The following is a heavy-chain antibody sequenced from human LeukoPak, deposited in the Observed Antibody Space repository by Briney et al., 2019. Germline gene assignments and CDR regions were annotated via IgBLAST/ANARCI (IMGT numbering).Heavy chain of an antibody. V-gene: IGHV4-31*03. D-gene: IGHD3-22*01. J-gene: IGHJ4*02. Sequence: PSETLSLTCTVSGGSISSGGYYWTWIRQHPGKGLEWIGYIYYTGSTYHNPSLKSRVTISLDTSKKQFSLKLGSVTAADTAVYYCARGEGLNYDDSGYYFGYWGQGTLVTVSS. CDR2: IYYTGST. CDR3: ARGEGLNYDDSGYYFGY. CDR1: GGSISSGGYY.